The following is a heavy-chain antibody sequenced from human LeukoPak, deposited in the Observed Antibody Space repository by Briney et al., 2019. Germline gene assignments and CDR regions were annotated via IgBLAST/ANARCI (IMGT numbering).Heavy chain of an antibody. Sequence: GESLKISCKGYGYSFTTYWIGWVRQMPGKGLEWMGIIYPGDSDTTYSPSFQGQVTISVDRSISTAYLQWSSLKASDTAMYYCARRFGRPFDYWGQGTLVTVSS. V-gene: IGHV5-51*01. CDR1: GYSFTTYW. CDR2: IYPGDSDT. CDR3: ARRFGRPFDY. D-gene: IGHD3-10*01. J-gene: IGHJ4*02.